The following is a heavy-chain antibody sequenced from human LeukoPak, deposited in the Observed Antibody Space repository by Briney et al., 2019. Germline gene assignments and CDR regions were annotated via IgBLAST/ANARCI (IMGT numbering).Heavy chain of an antibody. J-gene: IGHJ5*02. CDR3: AHSKRWLGRGGFDP. CDR2: IYWNDDK. CDR1: GFSLSTSGVG. Sequence: ASGPTLVKPTQTLTLTCAFSGFSLSTSGVGVGWIRQPPGKALEWLALIYWNDDKRYSPSLKSRLTITKDTSKNQVVLTMTNMDPVDTATYYCAHSKRWLGRGGFDPWGQGTLVTVSS. D-gene: IGHD6-19*01. V-gene: IGHV2-5*01.